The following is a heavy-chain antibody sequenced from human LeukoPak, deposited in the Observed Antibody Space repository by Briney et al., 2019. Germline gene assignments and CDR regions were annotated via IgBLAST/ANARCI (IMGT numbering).Heavy chain of an antibody. D-gene: IGHD2-2*01. CDR3: ARAQEGCSRSSCYLGP. Sequence: SETLSLTCAISGASITSTNWWVWVRQPPGKGLEWIGEMHHSGRTNYNPSLRSRVAMSLDKSNNQFYLRLSSVAAADTALYYCARAQEGCSRSSCYLGPWGQGTQVTVSS. CDR2: MHHSGRT. CDR1: GASITSTNW. V-gene: IGHV4-4*02. J-gene: IGHJ5*02.